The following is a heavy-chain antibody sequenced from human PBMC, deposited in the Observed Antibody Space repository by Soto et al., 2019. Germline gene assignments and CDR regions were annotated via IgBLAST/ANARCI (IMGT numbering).Heavy chain of an antibody. V-gene: IGHV5-10-1*01. Sequence: PVDSLKISFKGSGYNFISHLIIFVLQMPGKGLECMGWIDPNVSYTRYSPSVEGHVVIKAEESNRTVYLQWRSLKATDTALYYCVRHWEHFDSSGYEFESWGQGTPV. CDR2: IDPNVSYT. CDR1: GYNFISHL. D-gene: IGHD3-22*01. CDR3: VRHWEHFDSSGYEFES. J-gene: IGHJ4*02.